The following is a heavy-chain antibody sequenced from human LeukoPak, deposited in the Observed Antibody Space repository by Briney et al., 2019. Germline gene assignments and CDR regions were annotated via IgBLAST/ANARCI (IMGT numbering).Heavy chain of an antibody. J-gene: IGHJ6*03. CDR1: GFTFSSYW. CDR2: IKQDGSEK. CDR3: ARGGANYYYYYMDV. V-gene: IGHV3-7*01. D-gene: IGHD2-15*01. Sequence: GGSLRLSCAASGFTFSSYWMSWVRQAPGKGLEWVANIKQDGSEKYCVDSVKGRFTISRDNAKNSLYLQMNSLRAEDTAVYYCARGGANYYYYYMDVWGKGTTVTVSS.